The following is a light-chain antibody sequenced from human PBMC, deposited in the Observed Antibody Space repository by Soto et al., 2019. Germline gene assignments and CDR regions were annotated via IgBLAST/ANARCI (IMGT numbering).Light chain of an antibody. CDR2: LGS. CDR1: QSLLQSDGYNY. V-gene: IGKV2-28*01. J-gene: IGKJ5*01. Sequence: DIVMTQSPLSLPVTPGEPASISCRSSQSLLQSDGYNYLDWYLQKPGQSPQLLIYLGSNRASGVPDRFSGSGSGTDFTLKISRVEAKDVGVYYCMQALQTPLFGPGTRLEIK. CDR3: MQALQTPL.